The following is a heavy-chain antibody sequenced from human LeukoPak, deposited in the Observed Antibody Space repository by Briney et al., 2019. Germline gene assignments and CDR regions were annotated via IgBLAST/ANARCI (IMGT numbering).Heavy chain of an antibody. CDR2: ISITEGT. V-gene: IGHV4-4*07. D-gene: IGHD6-19*01. Sequence: SETLSLTCSVSGGSVNTYYWSWIRQSAGKGLEWIGRISITEGTNYNPSLKSRVSMSVDASKTQVSLKLGSVTAADTAVYYCARLRRDINDWYADDCWGQGTLVTVPS. J-gene: IGHJ4*02. CDR3: ARLRRDINDWYADDC. CDR1: GGSVNTYY.